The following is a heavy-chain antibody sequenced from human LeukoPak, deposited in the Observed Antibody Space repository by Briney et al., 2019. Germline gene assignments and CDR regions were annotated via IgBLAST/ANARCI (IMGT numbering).Heavy chain of an antibody. D-gene: IGHD4-17*01. CDR2: IYPGDSDT. CDR3: ARHRDLPTADH. J-gene: IGHJ4*02. V-gene: IGHV5-51*01. CDR1: GYSFTSYW. Sequence: GESLKTSCKGSGYSFTSYWIGWVRQMPGKGLEWMGIIYPGDSDTRYSPSFQGQVTISADKCISTAYLQWSSLKASDTAMYYCARHRDLPTADHWGQGTLVTVSS.